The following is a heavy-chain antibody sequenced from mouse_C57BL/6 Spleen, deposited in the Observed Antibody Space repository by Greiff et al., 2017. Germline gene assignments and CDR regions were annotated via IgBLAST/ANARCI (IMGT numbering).Heavy chain of an antibody. J-gene: IGHJ4*01. V-gene: IGHV1-42*01. Sequence: VQLQQSGPELVKPGASVKISCKASGYSFTGYYMNWVKQSPEKSLEWIGEINPSTGGTTYNQKFKAKATLTVDKSSSTAYMQLKSLTSEDSAVYYCAQLGRGAMDYWGQGTSVTVSS. CDR2: INPSTGGT. CDR1: GYSFTGYY. D-gene: IGHD4-1*02. CDR3: AQLGRGAMDY.